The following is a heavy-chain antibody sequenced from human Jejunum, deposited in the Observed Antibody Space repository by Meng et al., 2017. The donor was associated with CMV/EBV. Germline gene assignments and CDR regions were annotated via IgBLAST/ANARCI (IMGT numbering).Heavy chain of an antibody. CDR2: ISSGAGII. CDR3: ARSGYSSAFDY. D-gene: IGHD5-18*01. V-gene: IGHV3-48*03. CDR1: GFTFSRYE. Sequence: AASGFTFSRYEMNWVRQAPGKGLEWVSYISSGAGIINYADSVKGRFTISRDNSENSLYLQMNSLRAEDTAIYYCARSGYSSAFDYWGQGTLVTVSS. J-gene: IGHJ4*02.